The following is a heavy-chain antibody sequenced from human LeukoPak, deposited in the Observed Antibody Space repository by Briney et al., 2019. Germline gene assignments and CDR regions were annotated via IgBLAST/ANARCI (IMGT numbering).Heavy chain of an antibody. CDR2: ISSSSSTI. CDR3: ARDPGYSNSPYYLDY. V-gene: IGHV3-48*04. D-gene: IGHD5-12*01. CDR1: GFTFSSYS. J-gene: IGHJ4*02. Sequence: PGGSLRLSCAASGFTFSSYSMNWVRQAPGKGLEWVSYISSSSSTIYYADSVKGRFTISRDNAKNSLYLQMNSLRAEDTAVFYCARDPGYSNSPYYLDYWAREPWSPSPQ.